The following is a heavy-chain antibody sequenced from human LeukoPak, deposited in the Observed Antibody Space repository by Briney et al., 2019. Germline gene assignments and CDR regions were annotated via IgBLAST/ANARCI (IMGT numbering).Heavy chain of an antibody. J-gene: IGHJ4*02. CDR3: ARGTLGTCTGARCYPFDS. CDR2: STDTTGNT. V-gene: IGHV3-23*01. CDR1: GFTFSAHA. Sequence: GGSLRLSCGASGFTFSAHAMNWVRQAPGKEMEWVSSSTDTTGNTYVADSVKGRFTISRDNSRSTLYLQMTSLRTEDTAIYYCARGTLGTCTGARCYPFDSWGQGALVIVSS. D-gene: IGHD2-8*02.